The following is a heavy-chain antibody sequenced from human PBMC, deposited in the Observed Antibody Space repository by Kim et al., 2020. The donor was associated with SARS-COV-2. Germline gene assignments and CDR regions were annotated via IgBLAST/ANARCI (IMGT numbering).Heavy chain of an antibody. V-gene: IGHV3-23*01. Sequence: TSYADSVKGRFTISRDNSKNTLYLQMNSMRAEDTAVYYCAKDAGAAAGHWGQGTLVTVSS. CDR3: AKDAGAAAGH. D-gene: IGHD6-13*01. CDR2: T. J-gene: IGHJ4*02.